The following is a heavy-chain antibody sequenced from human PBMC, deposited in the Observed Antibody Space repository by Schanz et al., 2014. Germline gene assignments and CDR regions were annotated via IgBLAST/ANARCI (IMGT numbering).Heavy chain of an antibody. CDR3: ARDLTVDTGYVVHYYYYGMDV. D-gene: IGHD5-12*01. J-gene: IGHJ6*02. CDR2: IIPVLAIA. CDR1: GGTFSSDT. Sequence: QVQLVQSGAEVKKPGASVKVSCKASGGTFSSDTFSWVRQAPGQGLEWMGRIIPVLAIADYAQKFQGRVTITADKSTSTASMELSSLRSEDTAVYFCARDLTVDTGYVVHYYYYGMDVWGQGTTVTVSS. V-gene: IGHV1-69*09.